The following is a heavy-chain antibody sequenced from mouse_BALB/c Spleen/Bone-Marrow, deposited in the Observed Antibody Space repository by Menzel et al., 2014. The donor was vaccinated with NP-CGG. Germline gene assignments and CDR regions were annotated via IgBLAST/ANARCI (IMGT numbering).Heavy chain of an antibody. CDR2: IDPANGNT. CDR1: GFNIKDTY. D-gene: IGHD1-1*01. CDR3: ARSRDYGSSYYAMDY. V-gene: IGHV14-3*02. J-gene: IGHJ4*01. Sequence: EVQLQQSGAELVKPGASVKLSCTASGFNIKDTYMHWVKQRPEQGLEWIGRIDPANGNTKYDPKFQCKATITADTSSNAACLQLSSLTSEDTALDYCARSRDYGSSYYAMDYWGQGTSVTVSS.